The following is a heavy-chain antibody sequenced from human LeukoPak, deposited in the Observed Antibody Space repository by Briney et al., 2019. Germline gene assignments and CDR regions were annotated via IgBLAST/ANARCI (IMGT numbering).Heavy chain of an antibody. CDR1: GFTFSNYG. CDR2: IWYDGSKT. D-gene: IGHD2-15*01. V-gene: IGHV3-33*01. CDR3: ARDEGVVAADFDY. Sequence: QPGRSLRLSCAVSGFTFSNYGMHWVRQVPGKGLEWVAVIWYDGSKTYYADSVKGRFTISRDNSKNTLYLQMNNLRAEDTALYYCARDEGVVAADFDYWGQGTLVTVSS. J-gene: IGHJ4*02.